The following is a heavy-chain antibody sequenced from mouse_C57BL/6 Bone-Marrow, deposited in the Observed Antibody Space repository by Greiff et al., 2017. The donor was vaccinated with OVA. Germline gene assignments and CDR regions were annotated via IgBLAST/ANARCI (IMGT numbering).Heavy chain of an antibody. J-gene: IGHJ2*01. CDR3: ARVGDGFYYFDY. V-gene: IGHV1-64*01. CDR1: GYTFTSYW. CDR2: IHPNSGST. D-gene: IGHD2-3*01. Sequence: QVHVKQPGAELVKPGASVKLSCKASGYTFTSYWMHWVKQRPGQGLEWIGMIHPNSGSTNYNEKFKSKATLTVDKSSSTAYMQLSSLTSEDSAVYYCARVGDGFYYFDYWGQGTTLTVSS.